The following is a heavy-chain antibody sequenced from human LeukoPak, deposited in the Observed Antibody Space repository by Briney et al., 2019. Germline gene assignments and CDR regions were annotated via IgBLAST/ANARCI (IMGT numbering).Heavy chain of an antibody. V-gene: IGHV3-30-3*01. CDR2: ISYDGSNK. Sequence: GGSLRLSCAASGFTFSSYAMHWVRQAPGKGLEWVAVISYDGSNKYYADSVKGRFTISRDNSKNTLYLQMNSLRAEDSAVYYCARDIYSNSSGGIDYWGQGSLVTVSS. D-gene: IGHD5-18*01. CDR1: GFTFSSYA. CDR3: ARDIYSNSSGGIDY. J-gene: IGHJ4*02.